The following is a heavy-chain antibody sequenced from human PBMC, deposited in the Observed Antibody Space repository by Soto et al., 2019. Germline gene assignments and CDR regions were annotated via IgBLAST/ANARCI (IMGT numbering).Heavy chain of an antibody. J-gene: IGHJ6*02. CDR2: ISGSGGST. CDR3: AKYSGYDFVWMDV. Sequence: QAGGSLRLSCAASGFTFSSYAMSWVRQAPGKGLEWVSAISGSGGSTYYADSVKGRFTISRDNSKNTLYLQMNSLRAEDTAVYYCAKYSGYDFVWMDVWGQGTTVTVSS. CDR1: GFTFSSYA. V-gene: IGHV3-23*01. D-gene: IGHD5-12*01.